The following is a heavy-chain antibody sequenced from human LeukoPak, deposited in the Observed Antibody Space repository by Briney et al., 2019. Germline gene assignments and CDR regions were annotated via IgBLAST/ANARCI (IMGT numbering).Heavy chain of an antibody. Sequence: GASVKVSCKASGYTFTSYDINWVRQATGQGLEWMGWMNPNSGNTGYAQKFQGRVTMTRNTSISTAYMELSSLRSADTAVYYCARGSGSIYYYYGMDVWGQGTTVTVSS. CDR1: GYTFTSYD. V-gene: IGHV1-8*01. CDR2: MNPNSGNT. J-gene: IGHJ6*02. D-gene: IGHD1-26*01. CDR3: ARGSGSIYYYYGMDV.